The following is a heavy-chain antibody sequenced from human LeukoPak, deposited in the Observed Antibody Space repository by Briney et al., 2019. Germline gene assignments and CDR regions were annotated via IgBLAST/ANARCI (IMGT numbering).Heavy chain of an antibody. J-gene: IGHJ4*02. V-gene: IGHV3-21*01. CDR3: ARAYSGYEAHYIDS. D-gene: IGHD5-12*01. CDR1: GFTFSSYS. CDR2: ISDNSSYI. Sequence: GGSLRLSCAASGFTFSSYSMNWVRQAPGKGLEWVSSISDNSSYIYYADSVKGRFTISRDNAKNSLYLQMSRLRAEDTAVYYCARAYSGYEAHYIDSWGQGTLVTVSS.